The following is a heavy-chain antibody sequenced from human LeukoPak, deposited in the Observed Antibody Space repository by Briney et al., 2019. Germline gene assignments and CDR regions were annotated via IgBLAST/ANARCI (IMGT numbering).Heavy chain of an antibody. D-gene: IGHD3-3*01. V-gene: IGHV4-39*01. J-gene: IGHJ6*03. CDR2: IYYSGST. Sequence: SETLSLTCTVSGGSISSSSYYWGWIRQPPVKGLEWIGTIYYSGSTYYNPSLKSRVTISVDTSKNQFSLKLSSVTAADTAVYYCAIIPLADLGPMDVWGKGTTVIVSS. CDR1: GGSISSSSYY. CDR3: AIIPLADLGPMDV.